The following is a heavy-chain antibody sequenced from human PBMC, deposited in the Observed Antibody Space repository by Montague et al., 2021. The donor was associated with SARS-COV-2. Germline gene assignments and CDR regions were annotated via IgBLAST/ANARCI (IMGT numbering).Heavy chain of an antibody. D-gene: IGHD6-13*01. CDR3: VKGSAGQLYRSSREPFDY. Sequence: SLRLSCAASGFTFGIYAMTWVRQTPGKGLEWVSTISAGGGSTYYADSVKGRFTIARDNSKNTLSLQLNSLRDGDTAAYYCVKGSAGQLYRSSREPFDYWGQGTRVSVSS. CDR1: GFTFGIYA. V-gene: IGHV3-23*01. J-gene: IGHJ4*02. CDR2: ISAGGGST.